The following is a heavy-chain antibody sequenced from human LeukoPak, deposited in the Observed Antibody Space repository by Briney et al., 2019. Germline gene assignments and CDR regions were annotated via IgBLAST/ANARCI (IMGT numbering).Heavy chain of an antibody. CDR3: AKSEVSGITMVRGAYH. D-gene: IGHD3-10*01. CDR2: ISYDGSNK. CDR1: GFTVSSYG. V-gene: IGHV3-30*18. Sequence: GESLKISCAASGFTVSSYGMHWVRQAPGKGLEWVAVISYDGSNKYYADSVKGRFTISRDNSKDTLYLQMNSLRAEDTAVYYCAKSEVSGITMVRGAYHWGQGTLVTVSS. J-gene: IGHJ5*02.